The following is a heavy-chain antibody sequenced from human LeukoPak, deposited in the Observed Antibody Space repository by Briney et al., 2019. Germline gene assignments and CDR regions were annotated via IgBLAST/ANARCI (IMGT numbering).Heavy chain of an antibody. Sequence: ASVKVSCKASGYTFTSYYIHWVRQAPGQGLEWVGIINPSSGGANYAQKFQGRVTMTRDTSTSTVSMELSSLRSEDTAMYYCARDRTGDRDYWGQGTLVTVSS. V-gene: IGHV1-46*01. CDR2: INPSSGGA. D-gene: IGHD7-27*01. J-gene: IGHJ4*02. CDR1: GYTFTSYY. CDR3: ARDRTGDRDY.